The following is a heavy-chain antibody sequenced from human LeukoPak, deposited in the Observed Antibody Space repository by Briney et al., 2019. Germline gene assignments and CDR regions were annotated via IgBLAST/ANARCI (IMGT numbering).Heavy chain of an antibody. J-gene: IGHJ4*02. CDR3: ARGVLWFGEFDY. CDR1: GGSISSSAYY. Sequence: PSETLSLTCTVSGGSISSSAYYWAWIRQPPGKGLEWIGSIYYSGSTYYNPSLKTRVTISVDTSKNQFSLKLSSVTAADTAVYYCARGVLWFGEFDYWGQGTLVTVSS. V-gene: IGHV4-39*07. D-gene: IGHD3-10*01. CDR2: IYYSGST.